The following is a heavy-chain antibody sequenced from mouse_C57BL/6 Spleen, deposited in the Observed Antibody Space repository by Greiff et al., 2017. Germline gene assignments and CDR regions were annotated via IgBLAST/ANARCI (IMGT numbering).Heavy chain of an antibody. D-gene: IGHD1-1*01. V-gene: IGHV1-15*01. CDR1: GYTFTDYD. CDR3: TRSRTTVVDY. Sequence: QVQLHQSGAELVRPGASVTLSCKASGYTFTDYDMHWVKQTPVHGLDWIGAIDPETGGTAYNQKFKGKAILTADKSSSTAYMERSSLTSEDSAVYYWTRSRTTVVDYWGQGTTRAVAS. CDR2: IDPETGGT. J-gene: IGHJ2*01.